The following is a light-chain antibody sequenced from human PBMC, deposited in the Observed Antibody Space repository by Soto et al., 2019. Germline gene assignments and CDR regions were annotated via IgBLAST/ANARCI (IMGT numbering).Light chain of an antibody. J-gene: IGKJ2*01. V-gene: IGKV1-6*01. CDR2: AAS. Sequence: AIQMTQSPSSLSASVGDRVTITCRASQDIKNELGWYQQKPGKAPKLLIYAASSLQSGVPSRFSGSGSGTDFTLTITRLPPEDCATYYCRQDSNYPRTFGQGTNLEIK. CDR1: QDIKNE. CDR3: RQDSNYPRT.